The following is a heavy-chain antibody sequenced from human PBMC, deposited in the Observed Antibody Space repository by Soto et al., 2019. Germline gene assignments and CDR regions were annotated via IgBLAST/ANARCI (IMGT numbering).Heavy chain of an antibody. CDR3: ARRGRWSNWYFDL. Sequence: QVQLVESGGGLVKPGGSLRLSCAASGITFSDYYMSWIRQVPGKGLGWVSYIDYNGITIHYAESVKGRFTISRDNAKNSLYLQMNSLRAEDTAVYYCARRGRWSNWYFDLWGRGTLVTVSS. J-gene: IGHJ2*01. D-gene: IGHD2-15*01. V-gene: IGHV3-11*01. CDR1: GITFSDYY. CDR2: IDYNGITI.